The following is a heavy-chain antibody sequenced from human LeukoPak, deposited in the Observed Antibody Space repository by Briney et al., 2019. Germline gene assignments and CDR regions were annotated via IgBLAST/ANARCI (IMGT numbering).Heavy chain of an antibody. Sequence: GGSLRLSCAASGFTFSSYSMNWVRQAPGKGLEWVSSISSSSSYIYYADSVKGRFTISRDNAKNSLYLQMNSLRAEDTAVYYCARACGGDCLEYDAFDIWGQGTMVTVSS. CDR3: ARACGGDCLEYDAFDI. D-gene: IGHD2-21*01. V-gene: IGHV3-21*01. CDR1: GFTFSSYS. J-gene: IGHJ3*02. CDR2: ISSSSSYI.